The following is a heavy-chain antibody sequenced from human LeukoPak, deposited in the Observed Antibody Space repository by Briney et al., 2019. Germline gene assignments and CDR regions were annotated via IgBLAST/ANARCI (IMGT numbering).Heavy chain of an antibody. J-gene: IGHJ5*02. Sequence: SETLSLICTVSGGSISSNYWSWIRQPPGKGLEWIGYIYYSGSTNYNPSLKSRVTISVDTSKNQFSLKLSSVTAADTAVYYCASQGGLYRSGWYWYTWGQGTRVIVSS. CDR1: GGSISSNY. D-gene: IGHD6-19*01. CDR3: ASQGGLYRSGWYWYT. CDR2: IYYSGST. V-gene: IGHV4-59*01.